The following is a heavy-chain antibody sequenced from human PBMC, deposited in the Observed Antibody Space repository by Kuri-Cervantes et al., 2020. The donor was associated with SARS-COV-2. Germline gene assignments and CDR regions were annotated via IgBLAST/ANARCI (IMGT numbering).Heavy chain of an antibody. CDR2: IYTSDST. D-gene: IGHD3-22*01. CDR3: ARDLAYDSSGYAFDY. CDR1: GGSISSGSYY. J-gene: IGHJ4*02. Sequence: SETLSLTCTVSGGSISSGSYYWSWIRQPAGKGLEWIGRIYTSDSTNYNPSLKSRVTISVDTSKNQFSLKLSSVTAADTAVYYCARDLAYDSSGYAFDYWGQGTLVTVSS. V-gene: IGHV4-61*02.